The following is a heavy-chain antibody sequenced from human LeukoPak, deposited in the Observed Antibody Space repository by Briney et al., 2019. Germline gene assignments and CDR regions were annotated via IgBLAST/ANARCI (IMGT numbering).Heavy chain of an antibody. CDR3: ARDQTPIDY. Sequence: KSGGSLRLSCVASGFTFSSYTMTWVRQAQGQGLEWVSSITRSSTYIYYADSVKGRFTISRDNANNSLYLHMNRLRGEDTAVYFCARDQTPIDYWGQGTLVTVSS. J-gene: IGHJ4*02. V-gene: IGHV3-21*01. CDR2: ITRSSTYI. CDR1: GFTFSSYT.